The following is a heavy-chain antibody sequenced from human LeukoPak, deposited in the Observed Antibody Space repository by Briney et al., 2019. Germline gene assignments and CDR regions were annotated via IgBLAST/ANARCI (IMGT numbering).Heavy chain of an antibody. CDR2: IRSDGSNK. J-gene: IGHJ6*03. CDR1: GFTFGSYG. V-gene: IGHV3-30*02. Sequence: PGGSLRLSCAASGFTFGSYGMHWVRQAPGKGLEWVTFIRSDGSNKYYADSVKGRFTISRDNSKNTLYLQMNSLRAEDTAVYYCAKTASGTYYYYYMDVWGKGTTVTISS. D-gene: IGHD6-13*01. CDR3: AKTASGTYYYYYMDV.